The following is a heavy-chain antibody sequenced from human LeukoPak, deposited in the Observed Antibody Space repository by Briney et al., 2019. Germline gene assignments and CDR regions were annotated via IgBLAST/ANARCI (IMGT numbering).Heavy chain of an antibody. CDR3: ARVLSQWLVPNDAFDI. Sequence: SQTLSLTCAVSGGSISSGGYSWSWIRQPPGKGLEWIGSIYYSGSTYYNPSLKSRVTISVDTSKNQFSLKLSSVTAADTAVYYCARVLSQWLVPNDAFDIWGQGTMVTVSS. D-gene: IGHD6-19*01. V-gene: IGHV4-30-2*03. CDR1: GGSISSGGYS. CDR2: IYYSGST. J-gene: IGHJ3*02.